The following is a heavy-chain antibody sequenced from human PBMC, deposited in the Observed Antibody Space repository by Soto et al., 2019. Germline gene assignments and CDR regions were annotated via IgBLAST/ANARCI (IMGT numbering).Heavy chain of an antibody. Sequence: PSETLSLTCSVSGYSISSGYFWGWIRQPPGKGLEWIGTIYHSGTSYYNPSLKSRVTISVDTSKNQFSLKLSSVTAADTAVYYCARDSSGYYWFDPWGRGTLVTVSS. CDR1: GYSISSGYF. D-gene: IGHD3-22*01. V-gene: IGHV4-38-2*02. CDR2: IYHSGTS. CDR3: ARDSSGYYWFDP. J-gene: IGHJ5*02.